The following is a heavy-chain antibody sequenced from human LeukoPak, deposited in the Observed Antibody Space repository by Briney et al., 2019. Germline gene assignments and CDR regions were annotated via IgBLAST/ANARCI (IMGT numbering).Heavy chain of an antibody. CDR3: TTPPIYYDSSGRNDAFDI. Sequence: TPGGSLRLSCAASGFTFSDYYMSWIRQAPGKGLEWLSYISGSGSAIYYADSVKGRFTISRDNAKNSLYLQMNSLRAEDTAVYYCTTPPIYYDSSGRNDAFDIWGQGTMVTVSS. CDR2: ISGSGSAI. V-gene: IGHV3-11*01. D-gene: IGHD3-22*01. CDR1: GFTFSDYY. J-gene: IGHJ3*02.